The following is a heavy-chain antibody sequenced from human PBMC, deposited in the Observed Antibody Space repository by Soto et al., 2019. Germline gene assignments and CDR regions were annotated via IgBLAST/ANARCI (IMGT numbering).Heavy chain of an antibody. CDR1: GYTFTSYY. J-gene: IGHJ4*02. CDR2: INPSGGSA. Sequence: ASVKVSCKASGYTFTSYYMHWVRQAPGQGLEWMGIINPSGGSASYAQKFQGRVTMTRDTSTSTVYMELSSLRSEDTAVYYCARDQQTERIAAAGTLDYWGQGNLVTVSS. CDR3: ARDQQTERIAAAGTLDY. V-gene: IGHV1-46*01. D-gene: IGHD6-13*01.